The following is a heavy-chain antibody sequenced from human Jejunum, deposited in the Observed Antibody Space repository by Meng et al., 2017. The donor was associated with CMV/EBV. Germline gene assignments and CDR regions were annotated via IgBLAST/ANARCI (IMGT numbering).Heavy chain of an antibody. V-gene: IGHV3-23*01. CDR3: AKVASIAVAGTFNIDY. D-gene: IGHD6-19*01. Sequence: VFTVSSYAMRWVRQAPGKGLEWVSGISGSGGATYYADSVKGRFTISRDNSKNTLYLQMSSLRAEDTAIFYCAKVASIAVAGTFNIDYWGQGTLVTVSS. J-gene: IGHJ4*02. CDR2: ISGSGGAT. CDR1: VFTVSSYA.